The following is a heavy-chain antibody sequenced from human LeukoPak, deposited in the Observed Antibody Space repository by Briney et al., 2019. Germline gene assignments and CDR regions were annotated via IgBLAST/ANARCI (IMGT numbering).Heavy chain of an antibody. CDR3: ARDSDDSSGYYYEGYFDY. CDR2: ISSSSSTI. Sequence: GGSLRLSCAASGFTFSSYSMNWVRQAPGKGLEWVSYISSSSSTIYYADSVKGRFTISRDNAKNSLYLQMNSLRAEDTAVYYCARDSDDSSGYYYEGYFDYWGQGTLVTVSS. CDR1: GFTFSSYS. J-gene: IGHJ4*02. V-gene: IGHV3-48*04. D-gene: IGHD3-22*01.